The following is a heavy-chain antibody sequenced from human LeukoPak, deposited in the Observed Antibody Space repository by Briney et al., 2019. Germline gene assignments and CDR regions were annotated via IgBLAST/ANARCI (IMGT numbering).Heavy chain of an antibody. CDR1: GFTFSTYT. CDR3: VRAHHPGGWFDP. CDR2: INQDGGEI. D-gene: IGHD3-10*01. V-gene: IGHV3-7*04. Sequence: GGSLRLSCVASGFTFSTYTMNWVRQAPGKGLGWVASINQDGGEIHYVDSVKGRFTISRDNARNSLYLQMNSLTAEDTAVHYCVRAHHPGGWFDPWGQGTLVTVSS. J-gene: IGHJ5*02.